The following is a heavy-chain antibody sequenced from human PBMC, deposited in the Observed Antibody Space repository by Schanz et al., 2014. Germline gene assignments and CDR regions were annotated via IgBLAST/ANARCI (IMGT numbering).Heavy chain of an antibody. CDR3: ARDKGGYYPFDY. V-gene: IGHV3-7*01. CDR1: GFTFSDSW. CDR2: IKQDGIEK. Sequence: EVQLVESGGGLVQPGGSLRLSCAASGFTFSDSWMHWVRQAPGKGLEWVANIKQDGIEKYYVDPVKGRFTISRDNAKNSLYLQMNSLTADDTAVYYCARDKGGYYPFDYWGRGTLVTVSS. J-gene: IGHJ4*02. D-gene: IGHD3-3*01.